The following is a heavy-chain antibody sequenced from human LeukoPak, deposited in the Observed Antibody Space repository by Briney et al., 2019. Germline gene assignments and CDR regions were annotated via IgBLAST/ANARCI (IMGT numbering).Heavy chain of an antibody. Sequence: PGGSLRLSCAASEFTFSTYHMHWVRQAPGKGLEWVSSLSSSSSSFIYYADSVKGRFTISRDNAKNSLYLQMNSLRAEDTALYYCAKGSSVSNPNFDYWGQGTLVTVSS. J-gene: IGHJ4*02. CDR1: EFTFSTYH. CDR3: AKGSSVSNPNFDY. V-gene: IGHV3-21*04. D-gene: IGHD1-14*01. CDR2: LSSSSSSFI.